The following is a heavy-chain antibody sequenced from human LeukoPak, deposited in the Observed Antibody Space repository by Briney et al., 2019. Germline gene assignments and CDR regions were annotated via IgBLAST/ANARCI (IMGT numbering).Heavy chain of an antibody. CDR3: ARGGGSYLIDDY. D-gene: IGHD1-26*01. CDR2: IWYDGSNK. J-gene: IGHJ4*02. CDR1: GFTLRSYG. V-gene: IGHV3-33*01. Sequence: GGSLRLSCAASGFTLRSYGMKGVGQAPGKGGGGGAVIWYDGSNKYYADSVKGRFTISRDNSKNTLYLQMNSLRAEDTAVYYCARGGGSYLIDDYWGQGTLVTVSS.